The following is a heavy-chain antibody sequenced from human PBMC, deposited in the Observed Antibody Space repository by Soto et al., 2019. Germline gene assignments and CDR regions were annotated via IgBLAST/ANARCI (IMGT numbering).Heavy chain of an antibody. CDR2: INPNSGST. Sequence: QVQLVQSGVEVKKPGASVKVSCKASGYTLTRYCIHWVRQAPGQGLEWMGIINPNSGSTSYAQKFQGRVTMTRDTSTSTVYMELSSLRSEDTAVYYCARETYVGGSSPLDYWGQGTLVTVSS. V-gene: IGHV1-46*01. J-gene: IGHJ4*02. CDR3: ARETYVGGSSPLDY. D-gene: IGHD3-16*01. CDR1: GYTLTRYC.